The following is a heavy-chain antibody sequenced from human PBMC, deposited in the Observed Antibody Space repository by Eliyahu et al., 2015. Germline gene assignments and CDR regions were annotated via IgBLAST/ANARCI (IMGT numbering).Heavy chain of an antibody. CDR2: FSSSSNYI. J-gene: IGHJ5*02. D-gene: IGHD3-10*01. CDR3: TRGEAGWFDP. V-gene: IGHV3-21*02. Sequence: VQLVESGGGLVKPGESLRLSCAASGFTFSSYSMNWVRQAPEKGLEWISSFSSSSNYIYYADSVEGRFTISRDNAKNSLYLQMNNLRVEDTAFYYCTRGEAGWFDPWGQGTLVTVSS. CDR1: GFTFSSYS.